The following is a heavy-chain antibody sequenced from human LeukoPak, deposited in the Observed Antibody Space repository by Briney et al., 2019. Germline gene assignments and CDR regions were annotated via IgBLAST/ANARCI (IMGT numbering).Heavy chain of an antibody. CDR2: IGSNGDGI. D-gene: IGHD3-10*01. V-gene: IGHV3-64*01. Sequence: GGSLRLPCAASGFSFSSYPMHWVRQAPGKGLEYVSVIGSNGDGIYYANSVKGRFTISRDNSKNTLYLQMGSLRTEDMAVYYCAREKDGDYYGSGSRFDYWGQGTLVTVSS. CDR1: GFSFSSYP. J-gene: IGHJ4*02. CDR3: AREKDGDYYGSGSRFDY.